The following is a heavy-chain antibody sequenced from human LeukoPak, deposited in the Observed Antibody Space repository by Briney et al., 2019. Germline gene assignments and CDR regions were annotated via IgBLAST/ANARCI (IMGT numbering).Heavy chain of an antibody. CDR2: ITYDGKVQ. CDR3: AREERVGATYYLDA. J-gene: IGHJ4*02. V-gene: IGHV3-30*04. CDR1: VFAFRTYA. Sequence: PGRSLRLSCAASVFAFRTYAMHWVPQAPRKGVEWVAVITYDGKVQHYTDYVKGQFTVSRDNSKKAVYLQMISLRPEDTAFYYCAREERVGATYYLDAWGRGTLVTVSS. D-gene: IGHD1-26*01.